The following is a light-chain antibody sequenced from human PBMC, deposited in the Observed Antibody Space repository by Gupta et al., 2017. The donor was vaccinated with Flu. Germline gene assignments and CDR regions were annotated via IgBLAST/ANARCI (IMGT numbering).Light chain of an antibody. CDR2: LGS. Sequence: DIVMTQSPLSLPVTPGEPASISCRSSQSLLHSNGYNYLDWYLQKPGQSPQLLIYLGSNRAFGVPDRFSGTGSGTNFTLKIIGGEAEDIGVYKCMHEVQADSFGQGTKLEIK. J-gene: IGKJ2*01. CDR3: MHEVQADS. V-gene: IGKV2-28*01. CDR1: QSLLHSNGYNY.